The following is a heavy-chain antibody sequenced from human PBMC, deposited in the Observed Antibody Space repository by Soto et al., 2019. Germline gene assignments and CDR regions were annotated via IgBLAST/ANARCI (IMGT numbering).Heavy chain of an antibody. V-gene: IGHV1-18*01. CDR2: ISAYNGNT. CDR3: AREVVVVPAAIVAGAYYYYYGMDV. J-gene: IGHJ6*02. CDR1: GGTFSSYT. D-gene: IGHD2-2*01. Sequence: ASVKVSCKASGGTFSSYTISWVRQAPGQGLEWMGWISAYNGNTNYAQKLQGRVTMTTDTSTSTAYMELRSLRSDDTAVYYCAREVVVVPAAIVAGAYYYYYGMDVWGQGTTVTVSS.